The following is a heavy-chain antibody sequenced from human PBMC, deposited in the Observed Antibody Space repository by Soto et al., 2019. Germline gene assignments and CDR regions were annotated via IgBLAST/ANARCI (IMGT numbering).Heavy chain of an antibody. CDR2: IVVGSGNT. Sequence: QMQLVQSGPEVKKPGTSVKVSCKASGFTFTSSAVQWVRQARGQRLEWIGWIVVGSGNTNYAQKFQERVTITRDMSTSTAYMELSSLRSEDTAVYYCAAYPGDVSYYYGMDVWGQGTTVTVSS. V-gene: IGHV1-58*01. D-gene: IGHD7-27*01. J-gene: IGHJ6*02. CDR3: AAYPGDVSYYYGMDV. CDR1: GFTFTSSA.